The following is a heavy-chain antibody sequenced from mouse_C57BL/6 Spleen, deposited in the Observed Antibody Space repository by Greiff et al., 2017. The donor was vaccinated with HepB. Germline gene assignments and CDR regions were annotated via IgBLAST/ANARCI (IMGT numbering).Heavy chain of an antibody. Sequence: VQLQQPGAELVKPGASVKMSCKASGYTFTSYWITWVKQRPGQGLEWIGDIYPGSGSTNYNEKFKSKATLTVDTSSSTAYMQLSSLTSEDSAVYYCAREAPLYYYGSRDAYWGQGTLVTVSA. CDR1: GYTFTSYW. CDR3: AREAPLYYYGSRDAY. V-gene: IGHV1-55*01. CDR2: IYPGSGST. D-gene: IGHD1-1*01. J-gene: IGHJ3*01.